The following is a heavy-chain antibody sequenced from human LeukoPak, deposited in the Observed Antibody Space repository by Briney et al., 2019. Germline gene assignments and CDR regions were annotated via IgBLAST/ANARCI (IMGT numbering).Heavy chain of an antibody. D-gene: IGHD5-18*01. J-gene: IGHJ3*02. Sequence: QAGGSLRLSCAASGFTFSNYWMSWVRQAPGKGLEWVANIKQDGSEKYYVDSVKGRFTISRDNAKNSLYLQMNSLRAEDTAVYYCASLGQLTECGYSAGWCAFDIWGQGTMVTVSS. V-gene: IGHV3-7*01. CDR3: ASLGQLTECGYSAGWCAFDI. CDR2: IKQDGSEK. CDR1: GFTFSNYW.